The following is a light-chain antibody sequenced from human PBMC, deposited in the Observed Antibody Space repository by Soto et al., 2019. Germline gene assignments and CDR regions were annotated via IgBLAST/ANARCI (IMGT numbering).Light chain of an antibody. CDR2: GAS. CDR3: LQHNSYPPT. CDR1: QGIRSD. V-gene: IGKV1-17*01. J-gene: IGKJ1*01. Sequence: DIQMTQSPSSLSASVGDRVTITCRASQGIRSDLGWLQQKPGKAPQRLIYGASSLESGVPSRFSGSGSGTEFTLTISSLQPEDFATYYCLQHNSYPPTSGQGTKVDIK.